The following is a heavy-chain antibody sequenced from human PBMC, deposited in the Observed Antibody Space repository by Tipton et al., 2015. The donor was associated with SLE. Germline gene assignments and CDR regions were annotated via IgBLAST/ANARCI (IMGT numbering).Heavy chain of an antibody. CDR2: IYYSGGT. Sequence: TLSLTCTVSGGSISSSSYYWGWIRQPPGKGLEWIGSIYYSGGTYYNPSLKSRVTIPVDTSKNQFSLKLSSVTAADTAVYYCARQGGPTVTPAVDYWGQGTLVTVSS. J-gene: IGHJ4*02. D-gene: IGHD4-11*01. CDR1: GGSISSSSYY. CDR3: ARQGGPTVTPAVDY. V-gene: IGHV4-39*07.